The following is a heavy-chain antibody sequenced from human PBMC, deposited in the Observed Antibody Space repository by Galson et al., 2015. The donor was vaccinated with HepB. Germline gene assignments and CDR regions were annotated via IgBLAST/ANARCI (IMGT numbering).Heavy chain of an antibody. CDR2: ITNDGVGT. J-gene: IGHJ3*01. CDR1: GFNFNDYA. Sequence: SLRLSCAASGFNFNDYAMHWVRQAPGRGLEYIPGITNDGVGTNYADSVNGRFTISINNARKSLNLQVTSLRPEDTALYYCVKEDILSGFSVGSFHVWGQGTMVTVSS. D-gene: IGHD3-9*01. CDR3: VKEDILSGFSVGSFHV. V-gene: IGHV3-64D*06.